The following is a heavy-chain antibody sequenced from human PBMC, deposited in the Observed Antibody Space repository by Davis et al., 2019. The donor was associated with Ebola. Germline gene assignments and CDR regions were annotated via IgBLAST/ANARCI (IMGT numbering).Heavy chain of an antibody. CDR3: ARIYYYYYGMDV. CDR1: GFTFSSYA. Sequence: GESLKIPCAASGFTFSSYAMSWVRQAPGKGLEWVSAICGSGGSTYYADSVKGRFTISRDNSKNTLYLQMNSLRAEDTAVYYCARIYYYYYGMDVWGQGTTVTVSS. V-gene: IGHV3-23*01. J-gene: IGHJ6*02. CDR2: ICGSGGST.